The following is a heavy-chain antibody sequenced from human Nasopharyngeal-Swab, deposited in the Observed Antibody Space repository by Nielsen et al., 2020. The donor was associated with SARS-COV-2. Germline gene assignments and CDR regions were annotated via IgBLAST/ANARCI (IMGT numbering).Heavy chain of an antibody. Sequence: SETLSLTCTVSGGSILPLLYYCRSIRQPPGKGLEWIGVIYYTGSAHYSPSLKSRVTISVDTSRNQFFLRVASVTAEDTAVYYCARQTGMDVWGQGTSVTVSS. CDR1: GGSILPLLYY. V-gene: IGHV4-39*01. CDR2: IYYTGSA. CDR3: ARQTGMDV. J-gene: IGHJ6*02.